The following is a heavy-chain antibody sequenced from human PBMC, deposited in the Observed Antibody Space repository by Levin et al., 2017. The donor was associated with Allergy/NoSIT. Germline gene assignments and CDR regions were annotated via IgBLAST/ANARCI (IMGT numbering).Heavy chain of an antibody. J-gene: IGHJ4*02. V-gene: IGHV3-74*01. D-gene: IGHD2-2*01. CDR1: GFTFSSYW. Sequence: AASVKVSCAASGFTFSSYWMHWVRQAPGKGLVWVSRVNNDGTSTNYADSVQGRFTISRDNAKNTLFLQMNSLGAEDTAVYYCVRSGCSSTSCLDYWGQGTLVTVSS. CDR3: VRSGCSSTSCLDY. CDR2: VNNDGTST.